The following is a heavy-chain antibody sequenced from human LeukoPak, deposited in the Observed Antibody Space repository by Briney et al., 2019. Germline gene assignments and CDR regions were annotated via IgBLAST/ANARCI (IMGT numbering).Heavy chain of an antibody. Sequence: DSAKGRFTISRDNSKNTQYLQMNSLRAEDTAVYYCARPIVGASAIDYWGQGTLVTVSS. CDR3: ARPIVGASAIDY. J-gene: IGHJ4*02. D-gene: IGHD1-26*01. V-gene: IGHV3-30*01.